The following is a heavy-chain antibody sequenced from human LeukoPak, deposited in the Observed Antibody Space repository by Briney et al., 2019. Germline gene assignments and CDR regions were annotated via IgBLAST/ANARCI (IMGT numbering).Heavy chain of an antibody. Sequence: GRSLRLSCAASGFTFSTYGMHWVRQAPGKGLEWVALISYDGSNKYYADSVKGRFTISRDNSKNTLFLQMNSLRAEDTAVYYCANQRWRYCSGDSCYFILDYWGQGTLVTVSS. J-gene: IGHJ4*02. V-gene: IGHV3-30*18. CDR3: ANQRWRYCSGDSCYFILDY. CDR1: GFTFSTYG. D-gene: IGHD2-15*01. CDR2: ISYDGSNK.